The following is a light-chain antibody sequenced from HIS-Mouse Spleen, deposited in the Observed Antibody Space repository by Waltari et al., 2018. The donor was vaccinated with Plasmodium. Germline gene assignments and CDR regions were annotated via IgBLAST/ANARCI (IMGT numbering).Light chain of an antibody. J-gene: IGKJ3*01. V-gene: IGKV1-33*01. CDR2: DAS. CDR3: QQYDNLPPLFT. Sequence: DIQMTQSPSSLSASVGDRVTITCQASQDISNYLNWYQQKPGKAPKLLSYDASNLETGGRSRFSGSGSGTDFTFTISSLQPEDIATDYCQQYDNLPPLFTFGPGTKVDIK. CDR1: QDISNY.